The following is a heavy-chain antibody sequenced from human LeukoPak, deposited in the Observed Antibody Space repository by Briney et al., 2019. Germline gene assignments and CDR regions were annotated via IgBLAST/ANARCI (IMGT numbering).Heavy chain of an antibody. V-gene: IGHV3-21*01. CDR3: ARGGGYSYGSFDY. J-gene: IGHJ4*02. CDR2: ISSSSSYI. D-gene: IGHD5-18*01. Sequence: GGSLRLSCAASGFTFSSYSMNWVRQAPGKGLEWVSYISSSSSYIYYADSVKGRFTISRDNAKNSRYLQMNSLRAEDTAVYYCARGGGYSYGSFDYWGQGTLVTVSS. CDR1: GFTFSSYS.